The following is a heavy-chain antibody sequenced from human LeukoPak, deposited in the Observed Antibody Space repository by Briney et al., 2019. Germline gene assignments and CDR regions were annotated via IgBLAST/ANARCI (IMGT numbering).Heavy chain of an antibody. V-gene: IGHV3-73*01. CDR3: TTFDYGDYVITN. CDR2: IRSEANSYAT. CDR1: GFTFSGSA. D-gene: IGHD4-17*01. Sequence: PGGSLKLSCAASGFTFSGSAMHWVRQASGKGLEWVGRIRSEANSYATLYVASVKGRFTISRDDSKNTADLQMNSLKTEDTAVYYCTTFDYGDYVITNWGQGTLVTVSS. J-gene: IGHJ4*02.